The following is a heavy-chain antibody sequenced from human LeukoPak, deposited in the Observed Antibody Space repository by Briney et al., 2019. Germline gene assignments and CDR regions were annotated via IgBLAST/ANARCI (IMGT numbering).Heavy chain of an antibody. V-gene: IGHV4-4*09. D-gene: IGHD3-3*01. CDR3: ARLSAAVHLGAFDL. J-gene: IGHJ3*01. CDR2: IHTSGSN. CDR1: GVSISPYY. Sequence: SETLSLTCAVSGVSISPYYWARIRQPPGKGLEWIGYIHTSGSNNQYPSLKSRVTMSVDKSKNHFSLRLTSVIAADTAVYYCARLSAAVHLGAFDLWGQGTMVTVSS.